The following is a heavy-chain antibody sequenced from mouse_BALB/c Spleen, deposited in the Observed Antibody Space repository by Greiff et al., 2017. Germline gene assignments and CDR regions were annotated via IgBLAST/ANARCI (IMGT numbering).Heavy chain of an antibody. J-gene: IGHJ2*01. V-gene: IGHV6-6*02. Sequence: EVKLVESGGGLVQPGGSMKLSCVASGFTFSSYWMSWVRQSPEKGLEWVAEIRLKSDNYATHYAESVKGKFTISRDDSKSRLYLQMNSLRAEDTGIYYCTEGNWYFDYWGQGTTLTVSS. D-gene: IGHD2-1*01. CDR3: TEGNWYFDY. CDR1: GFTFSSYW. CDR2: IRLKSDNYAT.